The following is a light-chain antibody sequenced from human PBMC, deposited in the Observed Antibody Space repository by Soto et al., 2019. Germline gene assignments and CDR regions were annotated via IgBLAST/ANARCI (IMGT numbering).Light chain of an antibody. CDR1: QSIRSW. CDR2: DAY. Sequence: DIQMTQSPSILSASVGDRVTITCRVSQSIRSWLAWYQQKPGKAPKLLIYDAYSLESGVPSRFSGRRSGTEFTLTIAGLQPEDFATYYCQQYESYSPLTFGGGTKVDFK. J-gene: IGKJ4*01. V-gene: IGKV1-5*01. CDR3: QQYESYSPLT.